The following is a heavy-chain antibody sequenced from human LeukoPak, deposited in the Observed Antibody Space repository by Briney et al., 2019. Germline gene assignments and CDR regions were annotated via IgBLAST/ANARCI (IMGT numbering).Heavy chain of an antibody. Sequence: PGGSLRLSCAASGFTFSSYSMNWVRQAPGKGLERVSSISSSSSYIYYADSVKGRFTISRDNAKNSLYLQMNSLRAEDTAVYYCARDLFITMVRGVIREQAMDVWGKGTTVTVSS. CDR3: ARDLFITMVRGVIREQAMDV. J-gene: IGHJ6*03. CDR1: GFTFSSYS. D-gene: IGHD3-10*01. V-gene: IGHV3-21*01. CDR2: ISSSSSYI.